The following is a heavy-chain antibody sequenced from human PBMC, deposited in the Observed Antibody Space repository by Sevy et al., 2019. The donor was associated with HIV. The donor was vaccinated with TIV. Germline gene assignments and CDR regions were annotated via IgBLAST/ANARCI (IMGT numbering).Heavy chain of an antibody. V-gene: IGHV1-69*06. CDR2: IIPIFGTA. Sequence: ASVKVSCKASGGTFSSYAVSWVRQAPGQGLEWMGGIIPIFGTANYAQKFQGRVTITADKSTSTAYMELSSLRSEDTAVYYCASMARIAAAGTNYWGQRTLVTVSS. CDR1: GGTFSSYA. CDR3: ASMARIAAAGTNY. D-gene: IGHD6-13*01. J-gene: IGHJ4*02.